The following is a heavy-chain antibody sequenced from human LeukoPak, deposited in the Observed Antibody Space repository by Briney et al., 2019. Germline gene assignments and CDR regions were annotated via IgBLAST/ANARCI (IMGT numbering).Heavy chain of an antibody. CDR1: GGSISSYY. Sequence: PSETLSLTCTVSGGSISSYYWSWIRQPPGKGLEWIGYIYYSGSTYYNPSLKSRVTISVDTSKNQFSLKLSSVTAADTAVYYCAVDYGDYGSYDYWGQGTLVTVSS. CDR2: IYYSGST. V-gene: IGHV4-30-4*01. CDR3: AVDYGDYGSYDY. J-gene: IGHJ4*02. D-gene: IGHD4-17*01.